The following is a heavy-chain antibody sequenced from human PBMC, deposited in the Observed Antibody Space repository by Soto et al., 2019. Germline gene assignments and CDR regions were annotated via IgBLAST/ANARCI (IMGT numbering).Heavy chain of an antibody. V-gene: IGHV1-46*01. Sequence: ASVKVSCKASGYTFTSYYMHWVRQAPGQGLEWLGIINPSNGRTSYAQKFQGRISLTRDTSTSTVYMELTSLRSEDTAVYYCARPQPPGIYSYYYNYGMDVWGQGTTVTVSS. CDR2: INPSNGRT. CDR3: ARPQPPGIYSYYYNYGMDV. J-gene: IGHJ6*02. D-gene: IGHD6-13*01. CDR1: GYTFTSYY.